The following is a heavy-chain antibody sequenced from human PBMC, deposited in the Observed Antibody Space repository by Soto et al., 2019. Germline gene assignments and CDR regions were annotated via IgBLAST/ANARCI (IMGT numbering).Heavy chain of an antibody. CDR1: GFTFSRYW. V-gene: IGHV3-74*01. CDR3: ASLDRGYDTSTFATDY. J-gene: IGHJ4*02. CDR2: MNGDGSIV. Sequence: PGGSLRLSCAASGFTFSRYWMHWVRQVPGKGLMWVSHMNGDGSIVRYADDEKGLFTIFRNNAKTTLYLQMNSLRAEDTAVYYCASLDRGYDTSTFATDYWGQGTLVTVSS. D-gene: IGHD3-3*01.